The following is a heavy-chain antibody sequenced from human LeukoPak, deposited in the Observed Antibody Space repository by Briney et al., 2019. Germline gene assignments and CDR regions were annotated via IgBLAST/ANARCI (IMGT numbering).Heavy chain of an antibody. J-gene: IGHJ4*02. Sequence: GGSLRLSCAAPGFTFSDYSMNWVRQALGKGLEWVSYISTTSSSTIYYADSVKGRFTISRDNAKNSLYLQMNSLRAEDTAVYYCARDRGSSGYHFDYWGQGTLVTLSS. CDR2: ISTTSSSTI. D-gene: IGHD3-22*01. CDR1: GFTFSDYS. CDR3: ARDRGSSGYHFDY. V-gene: IGHV3-48*01.